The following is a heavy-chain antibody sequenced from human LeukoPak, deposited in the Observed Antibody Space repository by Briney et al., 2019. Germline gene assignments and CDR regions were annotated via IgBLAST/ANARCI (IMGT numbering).Heavy chain of an antibody. CDR3: ARDPGSSAFDY. D-gene: IGHD5/OR15-5a*01. J-gene: IGHJ4*02. Sequence: GGSLRLSCAASGFTFTNYWMTWVRQAPGKGLEFVANINQDESVKNYVDSVKGRFTISRDNAENSLHLQMNSLRVEDTAVYYCARDPGSSAFDYWGQGTLVTVSS. CDR1: GFTFTNYW. V-gene: IGHV3-7*01. CDR2: INQDESVK.